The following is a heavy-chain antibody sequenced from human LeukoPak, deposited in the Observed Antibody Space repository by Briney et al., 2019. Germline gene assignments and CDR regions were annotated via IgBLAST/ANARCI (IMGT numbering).Heavy chain of an antibody. V-gene: IGHV3-7*01. CDR3: ARLTGTTGFDY. J-gene: IGHJ4*02. CDR2: IKQDGSDK. D-gene: IGHD1-1*01. Sequence: GGSLRLSCAASGFPFSSYWMSWVRQAPGKGLEWVANIKQDGSDKYYVDSVKGRFTISRDNAKNSLYLRLNSLRADDTAVYYCARLTGTTGFDYWGQGTLVIVSS. CDR1: GFPFSSYW.